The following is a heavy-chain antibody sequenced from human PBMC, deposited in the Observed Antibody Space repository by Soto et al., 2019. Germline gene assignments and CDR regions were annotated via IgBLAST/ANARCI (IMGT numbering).Heavy chain of an antibody. CDR2: INPSGGST. D-gene: IGHD6-13*01. CDR3: ARGSVDGKGFDY. Sequence: ASVKVSCKASGYTFTSYYMQLVLQAPGQGLEWMGIINPSGGSTSYAKKCQGRVTMTRNTPTSTVYMELSSLRSEVKAVYYCARGSVDGKGFDYWGQGTLVTVYS. CDR1: GYTFTSYY. J-gene: IGHJ4*02. V-gene: IGHV1-46*01.